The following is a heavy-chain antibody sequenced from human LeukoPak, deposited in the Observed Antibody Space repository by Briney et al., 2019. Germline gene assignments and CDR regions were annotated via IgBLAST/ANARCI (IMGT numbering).Heavy chain of an antibody. V-gene: IGHV4-59*08. CDR2: IYHTGSA. CDR1: VGSISSYY. D-gene: IGHD3-22*01. CDR3: ARWFCVTDTCLHMDV. Sequence: SETLSLTCTVSVGSISSYYWSWIRQPPGKGLEWIGYIYHTGSAAYNPSLKSRVTMSVDTSKNQFTLKLSSVTAADTAVYYCARWFCVTDTCLHMDVWGKGTTVTVSS. J-gene: IGHJ6*03.